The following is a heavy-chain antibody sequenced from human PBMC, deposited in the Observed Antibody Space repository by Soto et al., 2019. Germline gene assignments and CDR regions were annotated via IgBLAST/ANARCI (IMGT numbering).Heavy chain of an antibody. V-gene: IGHV3-53*01. CDR2: LYARGDT. J-gene: IGHJ4*02. D-gene: IGHD3-9*01. CDR1: GFIVSNNY. CDR3: ARERDTTGYILRY. Sequence: EVQLVESGGGLIQPGGSLRLSCAASGFIVSNNYMTWVRQAPGKGLEWVSILYARGDTYYADSVKGRFTISRDNSDNTLYLQRNSLRAEDSAMYFCARERDTTGYILRYWGQGTLVTVSS.